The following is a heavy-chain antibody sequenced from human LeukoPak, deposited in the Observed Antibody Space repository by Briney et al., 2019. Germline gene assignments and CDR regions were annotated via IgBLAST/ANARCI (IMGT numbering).Heavy chain of an antibody. V-gene: IGHV1-46*01. CDR3: ARAFTYYYDSSGYYIYY. J-gene: IGHJ4*02. CDR1: GYTFTSYY. Sequence: GASVKVSCKASGYTFTSYYMHWVRQAPGQGPEWMGIINPSGGSTSYAQKFQGRVTMTRDTSTSTVYMELSSLRSEDTAVYYCARAFTYYYDSSGYYIYYWGQGTLVTVSS. CDR2: INPSGGST. D-gene: IGHD3-22*01.